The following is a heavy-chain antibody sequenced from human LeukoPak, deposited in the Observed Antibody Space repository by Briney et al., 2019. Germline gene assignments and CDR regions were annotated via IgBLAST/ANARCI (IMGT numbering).Heavy chain of an antibody. Sequence: PGGSLRLSCAASGFTFSSYWMSWVRQAQGQGLERVANIKQDGSEKYYVDSVKGRFTISRDNAKNSLYLQMNSLRAEDTAVYYCARDHANYDFWSGYYTPYNWFDPWGQGTLVTVSS. D-gene: IGHD3-3*01. CDR3: ARDHANYDFWSGYYTPYNWFDP. CDR1: GFTFSSYW. CDR2: IKQDGSEK. J-gene: IGHJ5*02. V-gene: IGHV3-7*01.